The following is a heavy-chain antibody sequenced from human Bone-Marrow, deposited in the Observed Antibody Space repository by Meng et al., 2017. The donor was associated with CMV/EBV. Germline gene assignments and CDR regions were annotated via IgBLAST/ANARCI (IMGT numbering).Heavy chain of an antibody. J-gene: IGHJ4*02. D-gene: IGHD3-22*01. CDR3: ARAFYYYDSSGYYYVGYFDY. V-gene: IGHV3-74*01. CDR2: INSDGSST. CDR1: SYW. Sequence: SYWMHWVRQAPGKGLVWVSRINSDGSSTSYADSVKGRFTISRDNAKNTLYLQMNSLRAEDTAVYYCARAFYYYDSSGYYYVGYFDYWGQGTLVTVSS.